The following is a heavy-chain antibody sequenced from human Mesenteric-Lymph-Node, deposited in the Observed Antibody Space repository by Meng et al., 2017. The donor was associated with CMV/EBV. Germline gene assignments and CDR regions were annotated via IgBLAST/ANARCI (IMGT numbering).Heavy chain of an antibody. D-gene: IGHD3-22*01. Sequence: ASVKVSCKISEYTLTEVSMHWVRQAPGKGLVWMGGFAPEEGETIYTQKFQVRVTMTEDTSTDTAYMELSSLRSEDTDVYYCSTFFSGYDSGYWGQGTLVTVSS. V-gene: IGHV1-24*01. CDR2: FAPEEGET. CDR1: EYTLTEVS. J-gene: IGHJ4*02. CDR3: STFFSGYDSGY.